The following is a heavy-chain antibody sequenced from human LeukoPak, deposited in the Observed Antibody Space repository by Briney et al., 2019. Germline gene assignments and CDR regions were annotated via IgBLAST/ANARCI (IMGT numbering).Heavy chain of an antibody. CDR1: GFTFSTSW. Sequence: GGSLRLSCAASGFTFSTSWMHWVRQAPGKGLVWVSHIKSDGTGTNYADSVKGRFTISRDNAKNTLYLQMNSLRPVDTAVYYCAGDAAFSLASWGQGTLVTVSS. CDR3: AGDAAFSLAS. CDR2: IKSDGTGT. V-gene: IGHV3-74*01. D-gene: IGHD6-25*01. J-gene: IGHJ4*02.